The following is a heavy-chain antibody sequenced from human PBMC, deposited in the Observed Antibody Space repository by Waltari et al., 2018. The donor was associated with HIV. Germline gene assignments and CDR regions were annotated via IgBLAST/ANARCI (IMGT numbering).Heavy chain of an antibody. CDR2: IRYDGSNK. D-gene: IGHD3-22*01. Sequence: QVQLVESGGGVVQPGGSLRLSCAASGFTFSNYGIHWVRQAPGKGLEWVAFIRYDGSNKYYVDSVKGRFIISRDNSKNTLYLQMNSLRAEDTAVFYCAKVRYDSSAYDAFDIWGQGTMVTVSS. J-gene: IGHJ3*02. CDR1: GFTFSNYG. CDR3: AKVRYDSSAYDAFDI. V-gene: IGHV3-30*02.